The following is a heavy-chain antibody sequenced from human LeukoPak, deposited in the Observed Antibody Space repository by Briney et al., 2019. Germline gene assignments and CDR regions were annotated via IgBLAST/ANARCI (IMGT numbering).Heavy chain of an antibody. V-gene: IGHV4-31*03. CDR1: GGPISSGGYY. CDR2: FYYSGST. J-gene: IGHJ6*03. Sequence: SETLSLTCTVSGGPISSGGYYWSWIRQHPGKGLEWIGYFYYSGSTYYNPSLKSRVTISVDTSKNQFSLKLSSVTAADTAVYYCARASPDHTSYYYYYYMDVWGKGTTVTVSS. CDR3: ARASPDHTSYYYYYYMDV. D-gene: IGHD1-14*01.